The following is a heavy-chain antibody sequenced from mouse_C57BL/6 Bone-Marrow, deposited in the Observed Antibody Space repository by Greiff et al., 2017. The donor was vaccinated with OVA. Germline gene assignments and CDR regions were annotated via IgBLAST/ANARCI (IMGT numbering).Heavy chain of an antibody. CDR1: GYSITSGYY. CDR2: ISYDGSN. Sequence: ESGPGLVKPSQSLSLTCSVTGYSITSGYYWNWIRQFPGNKLEWMGYISYDGSNNYNPSLKNRISITRYTSKNQFFLKLNSVTTEDTATYYCARGPYYFDYWGQGTTLTVSS. CDR3: ARGPYYFDY. J-gene: IGHJ2*01. V-gene: IGHV3-6*01.